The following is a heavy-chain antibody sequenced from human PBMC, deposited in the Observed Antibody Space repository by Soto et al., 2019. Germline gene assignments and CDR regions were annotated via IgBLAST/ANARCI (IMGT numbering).Heavy chain of an antibody. J-gene: IGHJ6*02. V-gene: IGHV4-61*01. CDR3: STYPAGTTSYYGMDV. D-gene: IGHD4-17*01. CDR1: GGSVSSGSYY. Sequence: QVQLQESGPGLVKPSETLSLTCTVSGGSVSSGSYYWSWIRQPPGKGLEWIGYIYYSGSTNYNPSLKSRVTISLVTSKHQFALELSSVTAADTVVYYCSTYPAGTTSYYGMDVWGQGTTVTVSS. CDR2: IYYSGST.